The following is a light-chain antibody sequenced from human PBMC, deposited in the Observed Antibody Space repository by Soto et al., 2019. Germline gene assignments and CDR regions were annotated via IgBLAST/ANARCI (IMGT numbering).Light chain of an antibody. Sequence: QSALTQPASVSGSPGQSITISCTGTSSDIGAYKYVSWYQQHPGKAPKLVFYEVSNRPSGVSNRFSASKSGNTASLTISGLQAEDEADYYCTSFTSSSTLWVFGGGTQLTVL. CDR1: SSDIGAYKY. J-gene: IGLJ3*02. CDR2: EVS. CDR3: TSFTSSSTLWV. V-gene: IGLV2-14*01.